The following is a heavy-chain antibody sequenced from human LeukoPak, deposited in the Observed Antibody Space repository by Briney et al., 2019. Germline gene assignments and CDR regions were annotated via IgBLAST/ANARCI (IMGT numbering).Heavy chain of an antibody. J-gene: IGHJ5*02. Sequence: SETLSLTCAVSGGSISGSSYSWGWIRQPPGKGLEWIGSIYYSGSTYYNPSLKSRLTISVDTSKNQLSLKLSSVTAADAAVYYCARHSSFFSPLYPWGQGTLVTVSS. V-gene: IGHV4-39*01. CDR3: ARHSSFFSPLYP. D-gene: IGHD1-26*01. CDR2: IYYSGST. CDR1: GGSISGSSYS.